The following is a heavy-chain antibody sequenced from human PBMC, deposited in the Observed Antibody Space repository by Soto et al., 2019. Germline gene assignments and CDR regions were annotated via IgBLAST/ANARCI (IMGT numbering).Heavy chain of an antibody. CDR2: ISSSGGST. Sequence: PGGSLRLSCAASGFTFSSYAMSWVRQAPGKGLEWVSAISSSGGSTYYPDSVKGRFTISRDNSKNTLFLQMNSLRPEDTAVYYCTNRKLPTRPWGPAFDVWGQGTMVTVS. CDR1: GFTFSSYA. J-gene: IGHJ3*01. D-gene: IGHD6-6*01. CDR3: TNRKLPTRPWGPAFDV. V-gene: IGHV3-23*01.